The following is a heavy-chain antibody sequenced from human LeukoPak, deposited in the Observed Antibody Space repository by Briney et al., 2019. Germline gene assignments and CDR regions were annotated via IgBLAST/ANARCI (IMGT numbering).Heavy chain of an antibody. CDR2: IYYSGST. J-gene: IGHJ3*02. D-gene: IGHD3-10*01. CDR1: GGSISSYY. CDR3: ARHTRGDDAFDI. Sequence: SQTLSLTRAVSGGSISSYYASWIPQPPAKGLEGIGYIYYSGSTNYNPSLKSRVTISVDTSKNQFSLKLSSVTAADTAVYYCARHTRGDDAFDIWGPGTMVTVSS. V-gene: IGHV4-59*01.